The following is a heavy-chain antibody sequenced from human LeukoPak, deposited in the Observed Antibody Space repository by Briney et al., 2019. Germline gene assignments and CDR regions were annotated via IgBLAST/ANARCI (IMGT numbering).Heavy chain of an antibody. V-gene: IGHV3-30-3*01. D-gene: IGHD2-15*01. Sequence: PGGSLRLSCAASGFTFSSYAMHWVRQAPGKGLEWVAVISYDGSNKYYADSVKGRFTISRDNSKNTLYLQMNSLRAEDTAVYYCARGSSGRVASLDLWGRGTLVTVSS. CDR1: GFTFSSYA. J-gene: IGHJ2*01. CDR2: ISYDGSNK. CDR3: ARGSSGRVASLDL.